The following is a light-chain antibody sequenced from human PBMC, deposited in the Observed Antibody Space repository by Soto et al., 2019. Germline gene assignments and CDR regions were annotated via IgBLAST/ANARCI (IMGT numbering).Light chain of an antibody. CDR1: SSNIGSNT. V-gene: IGLV1-44*01. J-gene: IGLJ3*02. Sequence: QSVLTQPPSASGTHGQRVTISCSGSSSNIGSNTVNWYQQLPGTAPKHLIFSNNQRPSGVPDRFSGSKSGTSASLAISGLQPEDEADYYCAAWDDSLSWVFGGGTKLTVL. CDR3: AAWDDSLSWV. CDR2: SNN.